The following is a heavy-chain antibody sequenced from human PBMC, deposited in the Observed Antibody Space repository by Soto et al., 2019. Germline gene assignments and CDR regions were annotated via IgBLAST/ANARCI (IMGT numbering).Heavy chain of an antibody. CDR3: AKDRSASYYGGVDY. D-gene: IGHD1-26*01. J-gene: IGHJ4*02. CDR2: ISYDGNNK. Sequence: QVQLVESGGGVVQPGRSLRLSCAASGFTFSTYGMHWVRQAPGKGLEWVAVISYDGNNKYYADSVKGRFTISRDNSKNTLYLQMNSLRAGDTAVYYCAKDRSASYYGGVDYWGQGTLVTVSS. CDR1: GFTFSTYG. V-gene: IGHV3-30*18.